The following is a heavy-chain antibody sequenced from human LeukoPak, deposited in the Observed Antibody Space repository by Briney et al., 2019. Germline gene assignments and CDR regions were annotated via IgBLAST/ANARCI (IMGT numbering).Heavy chain of an antibody. CDR2: ISTYNGNT. J-gene: IGHJ4*02. D-gene: IGHD4-17*01. CDR3: ARGSDYSPSADDY. CDR1: GYTFTNYG. Sequence: ASVKVSCKASGYTFTNYGITWVRQAPGQGLDWMGWISTYNGNTNYAQKLQGRVAMTTDTSTRTAYMELRSLRSDDTAVYYCARGSDYSPSADDYWGQGTLVTVSS. V-gene: IGHV1-18*01.